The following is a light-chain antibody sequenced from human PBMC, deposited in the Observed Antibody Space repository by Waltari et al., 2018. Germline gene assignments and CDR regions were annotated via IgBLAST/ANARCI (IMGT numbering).Light chain of an antibody. CDR1: QSVNGD. V-gene: IGKV3-15*01. J-gene: IGKJ4*01. CDR3: QQYNNWPPT. Sequence: EVVMTQSPATLSVSPGERATLSCRASQSVNGDLAWYQQRPGQAPRLLIHDASTRGTGIPVRFSGSGSGTEFTLTISSLQSEDSAIYCCQQYNNWPPTFGGGTKVEIK. CDR2: DAS.